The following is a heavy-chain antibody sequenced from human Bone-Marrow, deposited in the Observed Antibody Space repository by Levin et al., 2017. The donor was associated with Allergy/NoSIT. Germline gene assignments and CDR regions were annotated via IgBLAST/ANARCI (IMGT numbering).Heavy chain of an antibody. CDR1: GFTFNTYG. V-gene: IGHV3-23*01. Sequence: GGSLRLSCVASGFTFNTYGMTWVRQAPGKGLEWVSAISGSGGDTYHADSVRGRFTISRDNFKNMVYLQMNSLRVADTAVYYCAKPGRPNGDYWYLDRWGRGTLVTVSS. J-gene: IGHJ2*01. D-gene: IGHD4-17*01. CDR2: ISGSGGDT. CDR3: AKPGRPNGDYWYLDR.